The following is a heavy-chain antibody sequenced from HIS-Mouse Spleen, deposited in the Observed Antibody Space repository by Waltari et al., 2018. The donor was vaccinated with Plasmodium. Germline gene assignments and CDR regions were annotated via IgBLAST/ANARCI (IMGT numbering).Heavy chain of an antibody. Sequence: QVQLVESGGGVVQPGRSRRLSWAASGFTFSRYGMHWVRQAPGKGLEWVAVISYDGSNKYYADSVKGRFTISRDNSKNTLYLQMNSLRAEDTAVYYCAKDRRSSSWYVDYWGQGTLVTVSS. V-gene: IGHV3-30*18. J-gene: IGHJ4*02. CDR1: GFTFSRYG. CDR2: ISYDGSNK. D-gene: IGHD6-13*01. CDR3: AKDRRSSSWYVDY.